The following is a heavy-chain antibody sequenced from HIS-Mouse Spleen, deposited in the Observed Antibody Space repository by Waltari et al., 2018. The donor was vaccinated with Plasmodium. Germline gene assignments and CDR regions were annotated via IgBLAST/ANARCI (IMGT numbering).Heavy chain of an antibody. CDR2: IKQDGSEK. CDR1: GFTFRSYW. Sequence: EVQLVESGGGWVQPAGSLRLSCAASGFTFRSYWMSWVRQAPGKGLEWVANIKQDGSEKYYVDSVKGRFTISRDNAKNSLYLQMNSLRAEDTAVYYCASSWYWYFDLWGRGTLVTVSS. D-gene: IGHD6-13*01. V-gene: IGHV3-7*01. CDR3: ASSWYWYFDL. J-gene: IGHJ2*01.